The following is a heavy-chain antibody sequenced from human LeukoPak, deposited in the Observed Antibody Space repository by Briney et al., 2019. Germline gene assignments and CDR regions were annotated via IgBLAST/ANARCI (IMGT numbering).Heavy chain of an antibody. V-gene: IGHV3-74*03. CDR2: INGDGTST. CDR1: GFTFSNYG. CDR3: ARASTTVPNLLDY. D-gene: IGHD4-17*01. Sequence: GGSLRLSCVASGFTFSNYGMNWVRQAPGKGLLWVSRINGDGTSTKYADSVKGRFTISRDNARHTLYLQMNSLRAEDTAVYYCARASTTVPNLLDYWGQGTLVTVSS. J-gene: IGHJ4*02.